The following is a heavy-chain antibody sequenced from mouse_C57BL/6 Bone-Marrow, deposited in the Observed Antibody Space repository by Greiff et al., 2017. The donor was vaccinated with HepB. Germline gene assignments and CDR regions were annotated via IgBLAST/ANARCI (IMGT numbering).Heavy chain of an antibody. D-gene: IGHD1-1*01. V-gene: IGHV5-17*01. CDR2: ISSGSSTI. CDR3: ARGDYYGSSGYYYAMDY. Sequence: EVKLQESGGGLVKPGGSLKLSCAASGFTFSDYGMHWVRQAPEKGLEWVAYISSGSSTIYYADTVKGRFTISRDNAKNTLFLQMTSLRSEDTAMYYCARGDYYGSSGYYYAMDYWGQGTSVTVSS. CDR1: GFTFSDYG. J-gene: IGHJ4*01.